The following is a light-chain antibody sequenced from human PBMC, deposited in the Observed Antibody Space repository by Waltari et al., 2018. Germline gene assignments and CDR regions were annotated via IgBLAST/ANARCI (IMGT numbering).Light chain of an antibody. J-gene: IGLJ3*02. V-gene: IGLV3-27*01. CDR3: YSVSANSWV. Sequence: RGVQQKPGQAPMLLIYRANARPSGIPERFSGSSSGTTVTLTISGAHVEDEADYYCYSVSANSWVFGGGTRLTVL. CDR2: RAN.